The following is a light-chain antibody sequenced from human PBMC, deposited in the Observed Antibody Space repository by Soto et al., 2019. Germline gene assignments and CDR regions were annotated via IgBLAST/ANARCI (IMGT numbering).Light chain of an antibody. J-gene: IGKJ5*01. Sequence: DIVMTQSPDSLTVSLGERATINLKASQPVLRRSNNKNNLAWDQQKPTQSPKMLISWSSTRESGVPDRFSGSGSGTEFPLTISSLQAEYAAVYYCQQYYDVPVTFGQGTRLEIK. CDR3: QQYYDVPVT. V-gene: IGKV4-1*01. CDR2: WSS. CDR1: QPVLRRSNNKNN.